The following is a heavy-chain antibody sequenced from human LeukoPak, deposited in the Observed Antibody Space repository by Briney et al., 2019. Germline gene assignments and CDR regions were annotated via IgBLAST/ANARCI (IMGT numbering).Heavy chain of an antibody. CDR1: GFTFSSYA. V-gene: IGHV3-23*01. CDR3: AKTRPLDSSSWSHGDY. Sequence: GGSLRLSCAASGFTFSSYAMSWVRQAPGKGLEWVSAISGNGDSTYYGDSVKGRFTISRDNSKNTLYLQMNSLRAEDTAVYYCAKTRPLDSSSWSHGDYWGQGTLVTDSS. J-gene: IGHJ4*02. CDR2: ISGNGDST. D-gene: IGHD6-13*01.